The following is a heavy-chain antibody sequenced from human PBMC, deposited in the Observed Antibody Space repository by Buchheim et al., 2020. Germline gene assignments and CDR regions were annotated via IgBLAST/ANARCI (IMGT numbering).Heavy chain of an antibody. D-gene: IGHD3-10*01. CDR1: GFTFSSYG. V-gene: IGHV3-33*01. Sequence: QVQLVESGGGVVQPGRSLRLSCAASGFTFSSYGMHWVRQAPGKGLEWVAVIWYDGSNKYYADSVKGRFTISRDNSKNTLYLQMNSLRAEDTAVYYCARGPGLLWFGELLSHFDYWGQGTL. CDR3: ARGPGLLWFGELLSHFDY. J-gene: IGHJ4*02. CDR2: IWYDGSNK.